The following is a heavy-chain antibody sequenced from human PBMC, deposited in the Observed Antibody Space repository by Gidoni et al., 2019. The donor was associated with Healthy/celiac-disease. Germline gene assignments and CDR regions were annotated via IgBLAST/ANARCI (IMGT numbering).Heavy chain of an antibody. Sequence: EVQLVESGGGLVKPGGSLRLSCAASGFTFSSYSMTWVRQAPGKGLEWVSSISSSSSYIYYADSVKGRFTISRDNAKNSLYLQMNSLRAEDTAVYYCASEDCSGGSCYSDYWGQGTLVTVSS. V-gene: IGHV3-21*01. J-gene: IGHJ4*02. CDR1: GFTFSSYS. CDR2: ISSSSSYI. D-gene: IGHD2-15*01. CDR3: ASEDCSGGSCYSDY.